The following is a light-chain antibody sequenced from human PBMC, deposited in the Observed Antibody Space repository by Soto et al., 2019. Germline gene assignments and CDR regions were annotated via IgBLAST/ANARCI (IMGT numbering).Light chain of an antibody. CDR2: AAS. V-gene: IGKV1-27*01. Sequence: DIQMTQSPSSLSASVGDRVTIACRASQDISNYLAWFQQKPGKIPKLLIYAASTLQSGVPSRFSGSGSGTDFTLTISSLQPEDVATYYCQKYDSVPLTFGGGTKVQIK. J-gene: IGKJ4*01. CDR1: QDISNY. CDR3: QKYDSVPLT.